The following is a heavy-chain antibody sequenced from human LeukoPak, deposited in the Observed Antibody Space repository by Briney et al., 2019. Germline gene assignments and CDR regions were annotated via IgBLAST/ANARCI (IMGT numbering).Heavy chain of an antibody. CDR1: GGTFSSYT. V-gene: IGHV1-69*02. CDR3: ASDRGWIAAAGTFFDY. CDR2: IIPILGIA. J-gene: IGHJ4*02. Sequence: ASVKVSCKASGGTFSSYTISWVRQAPGQGLEWMGRIIPILGIANYAQKFQGRVTITADKSTSTAYMELSSLRSEDTAVYYCASDRGWIAAAGTFFDYWGQGTLVTVSS. D-gene: IGHD6-13*01.